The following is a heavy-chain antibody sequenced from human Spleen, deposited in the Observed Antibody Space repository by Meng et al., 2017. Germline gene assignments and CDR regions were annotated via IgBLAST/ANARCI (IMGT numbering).Heavy chain of an antibody. D-gene: IGHD3-10*01. CDR3: AATILSWFGELIGYYYYGMDV. V-gene: IGHV3-30*04. CDR2: ISYDGSNK. CDR1: GFTFSSYA. Sequence: GESLKISCAASGFTFSSYAMHWVRQAPGKGLEWVAVISYDGSNKYYADSVKGRFTISRDNSKNTLYLQMNSLRAEDTAVYYCAATILSWFGELIGYYYYGMDVWGQGTTVTVSS. J-gene: IGHJ6*02.